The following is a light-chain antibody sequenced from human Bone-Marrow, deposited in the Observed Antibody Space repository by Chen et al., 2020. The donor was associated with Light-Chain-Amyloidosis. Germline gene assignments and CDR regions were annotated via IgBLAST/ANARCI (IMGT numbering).Light chain of an antibody. CDR1: QSVSSH. J-gene: IGKJ3*01. Sequence: EFVLTQSPATLSLSPWERATLPCRASQSVSSHLAWYQQKPGQAPRLLIYDTSDRATGIPARFSGSGSGTDFTLTISSLEPEDFAVYYCQHRSNWPPWFFTFGPGTKVDIK. CDR2: DTS. CDR3: QHRSNWPPWFFT. V-gene: IGKV3-11*01.